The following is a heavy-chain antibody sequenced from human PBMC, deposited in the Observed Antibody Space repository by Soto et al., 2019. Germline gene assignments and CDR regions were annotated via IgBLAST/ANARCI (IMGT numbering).Heavy chain of an antibody. J-gene: IGHJ4*02. CDR1: GFTFSSYG. V-gene: IGHV3-30*18. CDR3: AKGRMSGLSSTVTASFDY. CDR2: ISYDGSNK. D-gene: IGHD4-4*01. Sequence: QVQLVESGGGVVQPGRSLRLSCAASGFTFSSYGIHWVRQTPGKGLEWVAVISYDGSNKYYADSVKGRFTISRDNSKNTLYLQMNSLRAEGTAVYYCAKGRMSGLSSTVTASFDYWGQGTLVTVSS.